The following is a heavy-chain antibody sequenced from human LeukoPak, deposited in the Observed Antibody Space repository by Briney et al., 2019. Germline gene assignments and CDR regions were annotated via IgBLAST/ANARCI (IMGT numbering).Heavy chain of an antibody. V-gene: IGHV1-69*01. CDR1: GGTFSSYA. Sequence: ASVNVSCKASGGTFSSYAISWVRQAPGQGLEWMGGIIPIFGTANYAQKFQGRVTITADGSTSTAYMELSSLRSEDTAVYYCARVDYVWGSYRGYYFDYWGQGTLVTVSS. CDR2: IIPIFGTA. CDR3: ARVDYVWGSYRGYYFDY. J-gene: IGHJ4*02. D-gene: IGHD3-16*02.